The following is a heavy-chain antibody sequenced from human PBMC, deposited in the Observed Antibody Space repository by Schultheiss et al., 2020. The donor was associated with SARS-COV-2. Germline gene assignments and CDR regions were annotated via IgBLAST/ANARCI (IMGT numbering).Heavy chain of an antibody. J-gene: IGHJ4*02. CDR3: ATAPYTSGWFDY. V-gene: IGHV3-30*03. CDR1: GFTFSSYD. CDR2: ISYDGSNK. Sequence: GGSLRLSCAASGFTFSSYDMHWVRQAPGKGLEWVAVISYDGSNKYYADSVKGRFTISRDNSKNTLYLQMNSLRAEDTAVYYCATAPYTSGWFDYWGRGTLVTVSS. D-gene: IGHD6-19*01.